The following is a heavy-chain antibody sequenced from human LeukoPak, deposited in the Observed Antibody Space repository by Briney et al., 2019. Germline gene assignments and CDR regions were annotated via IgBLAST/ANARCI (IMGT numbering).Heavy chain of an antibody. Sequence: PSQTLSLTCTVSGGSISSGDYYWSWLRQPPGTGLEWIGYIYYSGSTYYNPSLKSRVTISVDTSKNQFSLKLSSVTAADTAVYYCARVDIGAADPYYFDYWGQGTLVTVSS. CDR2: IYYSGST. CDR1: GGSISSGDYY. J-gene: IGHJ4*02. D-gene: IGHD6-13*01. V-gene: IGHV4-30-4*01. CDR3: ARVDIGAADPYYFDY.